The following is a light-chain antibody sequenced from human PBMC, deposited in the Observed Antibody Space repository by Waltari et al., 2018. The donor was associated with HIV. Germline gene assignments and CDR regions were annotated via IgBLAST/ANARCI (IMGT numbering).Light chain of an antibody. CDR2: SNN. J-gene: IGLJ3*02. CDR1: SSNIGSNI. CDR3: AAWDDSLNAWV. Sequence: QSVLTQPPSASGTPGQRVSISCSGSSSNIGSNIVNWYQQLPGTAPKLLIYSNNQRRSGVPDRFSGSKSGTSASLAISGLQSEDEADYYCAAWDDSLNAWVFGGGTKLTVL. V-gene: IGLV1-44*01.